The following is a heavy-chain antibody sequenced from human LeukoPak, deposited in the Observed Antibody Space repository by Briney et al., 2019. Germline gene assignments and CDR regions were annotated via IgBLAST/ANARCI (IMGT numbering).Heavy chain of an antibody. D-gene: IGHD5-24*01. CDR1: GGTFSSCA. CDR3: ARSRGDGYNWYDY. Sequence: SVKVSCKASGGTFSSCAISWVRQAPGQGLEWMGGIIPIFGTANYAQKFQGRVTITADESTSTAYMELSSLRSEDTAVYYCARSRGDGYNWYDYWGQGTLVTVSS. J-gene: IGHJ4*02. V-gene: IGHV1-69*13. CDR2: IIPIFGTA.